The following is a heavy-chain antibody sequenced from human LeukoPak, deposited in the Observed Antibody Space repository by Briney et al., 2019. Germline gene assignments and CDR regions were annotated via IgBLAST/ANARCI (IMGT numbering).Heavy chain of an antibody. CDR3: ARGRSITLLRGVAMSDGFDI. CDR1: GFTFSNYG. CDR2: TDTSGRYV. J-gene: IGHJ3*02. D-gene: IGHD3-10*01. Sequence: PGGSLRLSCAASGFTFSNYGMNWVRQAPGKGLEWVSFTDTSGRYVYYGDSVKGRFTISRDNAKNLLFLQMNGLRAEDTALYYCARGRSITLLRGVAMSDGFDIWGRGAVVAVSS. V-gene: IGHV3-21*06.